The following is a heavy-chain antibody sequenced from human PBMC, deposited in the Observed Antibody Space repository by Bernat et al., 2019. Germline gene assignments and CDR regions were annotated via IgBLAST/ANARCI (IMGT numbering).Heavy chain of an antibody. J-gene: IGHJ3*02. D-gene: IGHD1-26*01. CDR3: ARALGVGVTRIGDVFDI. CDR1: GFIFSSYS. Sequence: EVQLVESGGGLVKPGGSLRLSCAASGFIFSSYSMNWVRQAPGKGLEWVSSISSSSSYIYYADSMKGRFTISRDKAKNSLYLQMNSLRAEDTAVYYCARALGVGVTRIGDVFDIWGQGTMVTVSS. V-gene: IGHV3-21*01. CDR2: ISSSSSYI.